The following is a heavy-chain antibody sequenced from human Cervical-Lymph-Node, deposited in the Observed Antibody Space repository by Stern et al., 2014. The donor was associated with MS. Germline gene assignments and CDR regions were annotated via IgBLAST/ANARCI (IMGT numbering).Heavy chain of an antibody. D-gene: IGHD3-16*01. V-gene: IGHV4-39*01. CDR2: IYYSGNT. CDR1: GGSISSSHFY. Sequence: QVQLQESGPGLVKPSETLSLTCSVSGGSISSSHFYWAWIRQPPGKGLEWIGNIYYSGNTYYNPSLKSRVTLSVDPSKSPFSLRVSSVTAADTAAYYCAGTDVTVHLGQSSFHYYFGYWGQGTLVTVSS. CDR3: AGTDVTVHLGQSSFHYYFGY. J-gene: IGHJ4*02.